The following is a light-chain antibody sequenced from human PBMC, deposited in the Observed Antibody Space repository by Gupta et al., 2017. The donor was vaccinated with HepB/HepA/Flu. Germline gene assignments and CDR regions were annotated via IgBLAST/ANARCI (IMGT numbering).Light chain of an antibody. CDR2: DAS. J-gene: IGKJ4*01. CDR1: QNVSTY. CDR3: QHHKNLLT. Sequence: EIVLTQSPATLSLSPGERATLSCRASQNVSTYLAWYRQKPGQAPSLLIYDASSRATGIPGRFSGIGYVKDFTLTSSRRQPEDFVVYYGQHHKNLLTFGGGTKVEVK. V-gene: IGKV3-11*01.